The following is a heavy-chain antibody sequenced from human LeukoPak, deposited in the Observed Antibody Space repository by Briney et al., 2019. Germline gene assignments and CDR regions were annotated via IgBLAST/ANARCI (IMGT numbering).Heavy chain of an antibody. V-gene: IGHV3-48*03. Sequence: GGSLRLSCAACGFTFSRYEMNGVRQAPGKGLEGVSYISSSGSTIYYADCVKGRFTISRDNAKNSLYPQMNSLRGEDTAVYYCAELGITMIGGVWGKGTTVTISS. CDR3: AELGITMIGGV. J-gene: IGHJ6*04. CDR1: GFTFSRYE. CDR2: ISSSGSTI. D-gene: IGHD3-10*02.